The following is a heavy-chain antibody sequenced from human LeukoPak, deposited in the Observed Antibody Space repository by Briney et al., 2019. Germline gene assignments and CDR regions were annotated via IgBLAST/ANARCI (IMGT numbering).Heavy chain of an antibody. CDR1: GFIFSSYA. CDR3: AKMRGQYYHSYYMDA. J-gene: IGHJ6*03. V-gene: IGHV3-23*01. CDR2: GGSGGST. Sequence: GGSLRLSCAASGFIFSSYAMSWVRQAPGKGLEWVAYGGSGGSTFYADSVKGRFTVSRDNSKSTLYLQMNSLTAEDTAVYYCAKMRGQYYHSYYMDAWGKGTTVTVSS.